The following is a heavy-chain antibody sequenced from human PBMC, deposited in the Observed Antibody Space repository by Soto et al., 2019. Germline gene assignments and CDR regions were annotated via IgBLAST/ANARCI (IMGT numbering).Heavy chain of an antibody. V-gene: IGHV4-59*01. CDR3: ARSVAVPGAHIDY. CDR1: GGSISGSY. Sequence: SATLSHTCIVSGGSISGSYWSWIRQSPGKGLEWLGYVYYTGSTNYSPSLRSRVSISVDTSKNEFSLRLSSVTAADTAVYFCARSVAVPGAHIDYWGQGTQVTVSS. CDR2: VYYTGST. J-gene: IGHJ4*02. D-gene: IGHD6-19*01.